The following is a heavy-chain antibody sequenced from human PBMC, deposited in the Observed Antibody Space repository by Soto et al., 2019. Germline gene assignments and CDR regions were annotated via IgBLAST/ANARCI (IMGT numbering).Heavy chain of an antibody. CDR1: GFTFSSYG. CDR2: IWYDGSNK. D-gene: IGHD6-19*01. J-gene: IGHJ4*02. Sequence: GGSLRLSCAASGFTFSSYGMHWVRQAPGKGLEWVAVIWYDGSNKYYADSVKGRFTISRDNSKNTLYLQMNSLRAEDTAVYYCARDSVAGHENFDYWGQGTLVTVSS. V-gene: IGHV3-33*01. CDR3: ARDSVAGHENFDY.